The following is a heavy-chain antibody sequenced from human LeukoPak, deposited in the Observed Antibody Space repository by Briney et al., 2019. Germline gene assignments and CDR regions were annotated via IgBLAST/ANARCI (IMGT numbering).Heavy chain of an antibody. CDR1: GGSFSGYY. J-gene: IGHJ5*02. CDR2: INHSGST. Sequence: SETLSLTCAVYGGSFSGYYRSWIRQPPGKGLEWIGEINHSGSTNYNPSLKSRVTISVDTSKNQFSLKLSSVTAADTAVYYCARGRITMVRGVPFDPWGQGTLVTVSS. CDR3: ARGRITMVRGVPFDP. D-gene: IGHD3-10*01. V-gene: IGHV4-34*01.